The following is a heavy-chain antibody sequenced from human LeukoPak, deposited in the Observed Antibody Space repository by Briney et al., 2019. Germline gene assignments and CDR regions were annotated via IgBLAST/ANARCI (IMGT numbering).Heavy chain of an antibody. CDR3: ARARIDSSGYFLP. CDR2: ISGYDGDR. D-gene: IGHD3-22*01. CDR1: GGTFSSYA. Sequence: ASVKVSCKASGGTFSSYAITWVRQAPGQGLEWMGWISGYDGDRNYAQKLQGRVTMTTDTSTSTAYMELRSLRSDDTAVYYCARARIDSSGYFLPWGQGTLVTVSS. J-gene: IGHJ4*02. V-gene: IGHV1-18*01.